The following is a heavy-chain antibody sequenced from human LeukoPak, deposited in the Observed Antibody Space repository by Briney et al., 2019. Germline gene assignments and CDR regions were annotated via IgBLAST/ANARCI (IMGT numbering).Heavy chain of an antibody. CDR1: GYTFTSYG. CDR2: ISAYNGNT. CDR3: ARVATVTTSQSYYFDY. V-gene: IGHV1-18*01. D-gene: IGHD4-17*01. Sequence: GASVKVSCKASGYTFTSYGISWVRQAPGQGLEWMGWISAYNGNTNYAQKLQGRVTMTTDTSTSTAYMELRSLRSDDTAVYYCARVATVTTSQSYYFDYWGQGTLVTVSS. J-gene: IGHJ4*02.